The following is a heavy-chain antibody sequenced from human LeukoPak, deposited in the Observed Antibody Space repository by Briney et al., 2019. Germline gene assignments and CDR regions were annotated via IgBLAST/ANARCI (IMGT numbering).Heavy chain of an antibody. D-gene: IGHD3-10*01. J-gene: IGHJ4*02. CDR1: GYTFTDYY. CDR2: INPDSGVT. Sequence: ASVKVPCKASGYTFTDYYMHWVRQAPGQGLEWMGRINPDSGVTNFAQKFQGRVTMTRDTSISTAYMGLSRLTSDDTAVYYCATPLWFGKFIFHYWGQGSLVTVSS. V-gene: IGHV1-2*06. CDR3: ATPLWFGKFIFHY.